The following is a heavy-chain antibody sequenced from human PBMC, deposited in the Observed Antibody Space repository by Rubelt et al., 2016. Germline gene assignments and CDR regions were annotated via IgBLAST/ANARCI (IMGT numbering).Heavy chain of an antibody. CDR2: INAGNGNT. Sequence: SGAEVKKPGASVKVSCKASGYTFTSYAMHWVRQAPGQRLEWMGWINAGNGNTKYSQKFQGRVTITRDTSASTAYMELSSLRSEDTAVYYCARSKDTAMVTDADWYFDLWGRGTLVTVSS. D-gene: IGHD5-18*01. CDR3: ARSKDTAMVTDADWYFDL. CDR1: GYTFTSYA. J-gene: IGHJ2*01. V-gene: IGHV1-3*01.